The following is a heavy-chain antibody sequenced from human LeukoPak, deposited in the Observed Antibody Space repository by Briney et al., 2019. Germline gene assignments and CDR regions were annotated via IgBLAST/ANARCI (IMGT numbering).Heavy chain of an antibody. CDR1: GYTFTSYY. CDR3: ARGREYSSSWWDY. J-gene: IGHJ4*02. D-gene: IGHD6-13*01. CDR2: INPSGGST. V-gene: IGHV1-46*01. Sequence: GASVKVSCKAPGYTFTSYYMHWVRQAPGQGLEWMGIINPSGGSTGYAQKFQGRVTTTRDMSTSTVYMELSSLRSEDTAVYYCARGREYSSSWWDYWGQGTLVTVSS.